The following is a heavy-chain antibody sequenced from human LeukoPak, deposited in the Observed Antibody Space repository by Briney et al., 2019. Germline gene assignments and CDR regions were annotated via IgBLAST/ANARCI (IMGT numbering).Heavy chain of an antibody. Sequence: PGGSLRLSCAASGFTFSSYSMNWVRQAPGKGLEWVSSISSRSSYIYYADSVKGRFTISRDNAKNSLYLQMNSLRAEDTAVYYCARRYSSSWYSPLGYWGQGTLVTVSS. CDR3: ARRYSSSWYSPLGY. CDR2: ISSRSSYI. CDR1: GFTFSSYS. D-gene: IGHD6-13*01. J-gene: IGHJ4*02. V-gene: IGHV3-21*01.